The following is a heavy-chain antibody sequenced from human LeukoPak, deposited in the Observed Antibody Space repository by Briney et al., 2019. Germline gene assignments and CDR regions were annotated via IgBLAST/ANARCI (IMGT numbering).Heavy chain of an antibody. V-gene: IGHV3-21*01. Sequence: GGSLRLSCAASGFTFSSYSMNWVRQTPGKGLEWVSSIRSSSSYIYYADSVKGRFTISRDNAKNSLYLQMSSLRAEDTAVYYCAIDLPSSSGMTWGQGTLVTVSS. CDR2: IRSSSSYI. CDR1: GFTFSSYS. CDR3: AIDLPSSSGMT. J-gene: IGHJ5*02. D-gene: IGHD6-6*01.